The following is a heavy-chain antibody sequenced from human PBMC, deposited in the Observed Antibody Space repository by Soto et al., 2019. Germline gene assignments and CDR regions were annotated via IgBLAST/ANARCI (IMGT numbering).Heavy chain of an antibody. J-gene: IGHJ5*02. CDR1: GGSISSGDYY. D-gene: IGHD3-22*01. CDR2: IYYSGST. Sequence: PSETLSLTCTVSGGSISSGDYYWSWIRQPPGKGLEWIGYIYYSGSTYYNPSLKSRVTISVDTSKNQFSLKLSSVTAVDTAVYYCARDSGYDSSCYSHRGFDPWGQGTLVTVSS. CDR3: ARDSGYDSSCYSHRGFDP. V-gene: IGHV4-30-4*01.